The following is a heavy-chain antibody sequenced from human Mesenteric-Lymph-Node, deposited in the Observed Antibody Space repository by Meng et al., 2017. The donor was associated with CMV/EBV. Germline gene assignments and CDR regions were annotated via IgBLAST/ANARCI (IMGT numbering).Heavy chain of an antibody. V-gene: IGHV3-11*04. D-gene: IGHD1-26*01. CDR1: GFTFSDYY. CDR2: ISSSGAYI. J-gene: IGHJ5*02. Sequence: GESLKISCAASGFTFSDYYMSWIRQAPGKGLELVSYISSSGAYIYYAESVEDRFTMSRDNAKNSLDLQMNSLRAEDTAVYYCAQIGRPASWGQGTLVTVSS. CDR3: AQIGRPAS.